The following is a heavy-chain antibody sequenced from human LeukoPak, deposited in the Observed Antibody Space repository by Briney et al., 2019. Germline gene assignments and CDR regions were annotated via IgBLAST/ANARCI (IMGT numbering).Heavy chain of an antibody. D-gene: IGHD2-15*01. CDR2: INPKTGDT. CDR3: ATGGLAAPLDY. J-gene: IGHJ4*02. V-gene: IGHV1-2*02. Sequence: ASVQVSCKASENTFTDYYVHWVRQAPGQGLEWMGWINPKTGDTNYAQTFQGRVTVTRDTSISSAHMELSRLRSDDTAVYFCATGGLAAPLDYWGQGTLVTVSS. CDR1: ENTFTDYY.